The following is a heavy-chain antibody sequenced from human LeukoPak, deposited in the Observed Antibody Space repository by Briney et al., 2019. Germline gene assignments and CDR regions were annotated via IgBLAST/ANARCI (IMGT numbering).Heavy chain of an antibody. CDR2: IRYDGSNK. CDR3: ARTTYLGGSGSYHYYYYYGMDV. J-gene: IGHJ6*02. D-gene: IGHD3-10*01. CDR1: GFTFSSYG. V-gene: IGHV3-30*02. Sequence: GGSLRLSCAASGFTFSSYGMHWVRQAPGKGLEWVAFIRYDGSNKYYADSVKGRFTISRDNSKNTLYLQMNSLRAEDTAVYYCARTTYLGGSGSYHYYYYYGMDVWGQGTTVTVSS.